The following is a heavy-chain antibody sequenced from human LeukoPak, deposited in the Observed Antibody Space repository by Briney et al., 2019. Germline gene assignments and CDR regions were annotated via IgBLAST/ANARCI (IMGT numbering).Heavy chain of an antibody. Sequence: SETLSLTCAVYGGSFSGYYWSWIRQHPGKGLEWIGEINHSGSTNYNPSLKSRVTISVDTSKNQFSLKLSSVTAADTAVYYCARARYRIQLFDYWGQGTLVTVSS. CDR2: INHSGST. V-gene: IGHV4-34*01. D-gene: IGHD5-18*01. CDR1: GGSFSGYY. J-gene: IGHJ4*02. CDR3: ARARYRIQLFDY.